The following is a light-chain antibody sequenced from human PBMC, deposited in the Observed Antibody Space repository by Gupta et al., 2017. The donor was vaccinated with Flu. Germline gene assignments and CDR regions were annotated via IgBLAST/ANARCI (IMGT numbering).Light chain of an antibody. CDR2: SNN. CDR1: NSKIGGNT. V-gene: IGLV1-44*01. Sequence: RVTISCSGSNSKIGGNTVAWYQHLPGTAPKLLIYSNNLRPSGVPDRFSGSKSGTSASLAISGLQSEDEADYNCAAWDDGLNGWIFGGGTKLTVL. J-gene: IGLJ2*01. CDR3: AAWDDGLNGWI.